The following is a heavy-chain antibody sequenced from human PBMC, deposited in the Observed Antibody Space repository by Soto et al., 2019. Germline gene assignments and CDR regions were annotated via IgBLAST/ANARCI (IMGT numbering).Heavy chain of an antibody. J-gene: IGHJ6*02. CDR3: ARYDSSGYYWPYYYYGMDV. V-gene: IGHV3-21*01. Sequence: EVQLVESGGGLVKPGGSLRLSCAAYGFTFSTYSMNWVRQAPGKGLEWVSSISSSSSYIYYADSVKGRFTISRDNAKNSLYLQMNSLRAEDTAVYYCARYDSSGYYWPYYYYGMDVWGQGTTVTVSS. D-gene: IGHD3-22*01. CDR1: GFTFSTYS. CDR2: ISSSSSYI.